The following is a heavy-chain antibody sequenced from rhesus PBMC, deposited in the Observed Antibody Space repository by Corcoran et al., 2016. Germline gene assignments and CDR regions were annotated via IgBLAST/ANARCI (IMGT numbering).Heavy chain of an antibody. CDR3: TRFYSGSYYFDY. J-gene: IGHJ4*01. V-gene: IGHV3S4*01. D-gene: IGHD3-16*01. CDR1: GFTFSDYY. Sequence: EVQLVESGGGLVQPGGSLRLSCAASGFTFSDYYMSWVRQAPGKGLEWVSSISSASSYIYYAASVKGRFTIPGDNAKNSLSLQMNSLKTEDTAVYYCTRFYSGSYYFDYWGQGVLVTVSS. CDR2: ISSASSYI.